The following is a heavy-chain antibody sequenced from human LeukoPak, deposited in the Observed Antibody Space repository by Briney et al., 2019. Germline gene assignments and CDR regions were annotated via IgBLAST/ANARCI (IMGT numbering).Heavy chain of an antibody. V-gene: IGHV4-39*01. CDR2: IYYSGYY. J-gene: IGHJ4*02. D-gene: IGHD2-21*01. CDR1: GASISSSSYY. Sequence: SETLSLTCTVSGASISSSSYYWGWIRQPPGKGLEWIGSIYYSGYYYYNPSLKSRVTISVDPSENQFSLKLTSVTAADTAVYYCARGDIPDYWGQGTLVTVSS. CDR3: ARGDIPDY.